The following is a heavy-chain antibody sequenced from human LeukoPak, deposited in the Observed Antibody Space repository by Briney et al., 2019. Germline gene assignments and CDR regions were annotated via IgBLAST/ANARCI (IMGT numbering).Heavy chain of an antibody. D-gene: IGHD3-10*01. J-gene: IGHJ4*02. CDR3: RRGARIDY. CDR2: IRSKAYGGTT. Sequence: GGSLRLPCTASGFTFGDYAMSWVRQAPGKGLEWVGFIRSKAYGGTTEYAASVKGRFTISRDDSKSIAYLQMNSLKTEDTAVYYCRRGARIDYWGQGTLVTVSS. CDR1: GFTFGDYA. V-gene: IGHV3-49*04.